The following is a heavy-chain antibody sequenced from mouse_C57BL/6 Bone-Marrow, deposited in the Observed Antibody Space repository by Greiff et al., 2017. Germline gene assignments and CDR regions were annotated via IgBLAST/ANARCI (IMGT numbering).Heavy chain of an antibody. D-gene: IGHD2-10*01. J-gene: IGHJ2*01. Sequence: VKLMESGAELMKPGASVKLSCKATGYTFTGYWIEWVKQRPGHGLEWIGEILPGSGSTNSNEKFKGKATFTADTSSNTAYMQLSSLTTEDSAIYYCARSSYYGNYVDWGQGTTLTVSS. V-gene: IGHV1-9*01. CDR1: GYTFTGYW. CDR3: ARSSYYGNYVD. CDR2: ILPGSGST.